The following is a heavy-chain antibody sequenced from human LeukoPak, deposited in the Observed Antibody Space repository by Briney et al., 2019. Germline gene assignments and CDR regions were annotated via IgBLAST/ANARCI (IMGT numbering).Heavy chain of an antibody. J-gene: IGHJ4*02. CDR3: ARFTDCTNGVCYAPYYFDY. CDR2: IYYSGST. CDR1: GGSISSGDYY. V-gene: IGHV4-30-4*01. Sequence: SQTLSLTCTVSGGSISSGDYYWSWIRQPPGKGLEWIGYIYYSGSTYYNPSLKSRVTISVDTSKNQFSLKLSSVTAADTAAYYCARFTDCTNGVCYAPYYFDYWGQGTLVTVSS. D-gene: IGHD2-8*01.